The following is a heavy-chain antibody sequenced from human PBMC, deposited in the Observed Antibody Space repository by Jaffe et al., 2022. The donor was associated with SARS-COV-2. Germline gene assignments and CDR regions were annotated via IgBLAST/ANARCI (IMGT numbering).Heavy chain of an antibody. CDR3: ARDASLYSSSWYVYYYYGMDV. J-gene: IGHJ6*02. D-gene: IGHD6-13*01. CDR1: GFTFSSYS. CDR2: ISSSSSYI. V-gene: IGHV3-21*01. Sequence: EVQLVESGGGLVKPGGSLRLSCAASGFTFSSYSMNWVRQAPGKGLEWVSSISSSSSYIYYADSVKGRFTISRDNAKNSLYLQMNSLRAEDTAVYYCARDASLYSSSWYVYYYYGMDVWGQGTTVTVSS.